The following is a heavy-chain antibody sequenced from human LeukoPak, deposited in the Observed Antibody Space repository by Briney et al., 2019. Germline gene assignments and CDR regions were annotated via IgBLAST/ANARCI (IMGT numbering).Heavy chain of an antibody. CDR2: VYYSGSI. Sequence: SETLSLTCTVSDGSINNYYWNWIRQPPGKGLEWIGYVYYSGSINYNPSLRSRVTISVDTSKTHFPLKLNTVTAADTAVYYCARRRKVAAIGDAFDVWGQGTVVTVSS. J-gene: IGHJ3*01. D-gene: IGHD5-12*01. CDR1: DGSINNYY. V-gene: IGHV4-59*08. CDR3: ARRRKVAAIGDAFDV.